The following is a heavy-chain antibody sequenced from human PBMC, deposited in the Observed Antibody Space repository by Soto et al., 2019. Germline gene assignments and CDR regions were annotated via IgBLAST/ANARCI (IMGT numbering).Heavy chain of an antibody. V-gene: IGHV6-1*01. D-gene: IGHD6-13*01. CDR2: TYYRSKWYN. Sequence: QVQLQQSGPGLVKPSQTLSLTCAISGDSVSSNSAAWNWIRQSPSRGLEWLGRTYYRSKWYNDYAVSVKSRITINPDTSKNQFSLQLNSVTPEDTAVYYCARGIAAAGRWLGEGFRYRGQGTLVTVSS. J-gene: IGHJ4*02. CDR1: GDSVSSNSAA. CDR3: ARGIAAAGRWLGEGFRY.